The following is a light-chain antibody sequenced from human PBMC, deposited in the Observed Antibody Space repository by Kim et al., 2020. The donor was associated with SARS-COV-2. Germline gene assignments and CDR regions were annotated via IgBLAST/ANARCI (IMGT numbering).Light chain of an antibody. CDR3: QQYSSSPLT. CDR2: GAS. Sequence: EIVLTQSPCTLSLSPGERATLSCRTSQSVGSSYLAWYQQKPGQAPKLLIYGASSRATGIPDRFSGSGSGTDFTLTISRLEPEDFAVYSCQQYSSSPLTFGGGTKVDIK. V-gene: IGKV3-20*01. CDR1: QSVGSSY. J-gene: IGKJ4*01.